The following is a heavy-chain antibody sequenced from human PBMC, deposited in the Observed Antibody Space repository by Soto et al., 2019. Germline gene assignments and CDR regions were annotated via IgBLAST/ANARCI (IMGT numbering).Heavy chain of an antibody. V-gene: IGHV3-23*01. J-gene: IGHJ5*02. CDR1: GFTFSSYA. CDR3: AKDPGYCSSTSCYDVGNWFDP. Sequence: GGSLRLSCAASGFTFSSYAMSWVRQAPGKGLEWVSAISGSGGSTYYADSVKGRFTISRDNSKNTLYLQMNSLRAEDTAVYYCAKDPGYCSSTSCYDVGNWFDPWGQGTLVTVSS. CDR2: ISGSGGST. D-gene: IGHD2-2*01.